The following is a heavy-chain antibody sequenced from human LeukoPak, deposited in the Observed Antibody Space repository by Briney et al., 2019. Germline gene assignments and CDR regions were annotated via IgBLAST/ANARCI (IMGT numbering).Heavy chain of an antibody. D-gene: IGHD3-3*01. J-gene: IGHJ4*02. CDR3: AKVGSFGVVISALDY. Sequence: GGSLRPSCAASGSTFSSYAMSWVRRAPGKGREWVSAVSGRGGSTYYADSVKGRFTISRDNSKNTLYLQMNSLRAEDTAVYYCAKVGSFGVVISALDYWGQGTLVTVSS. V-gene: IGHV3-23*01. CDR2: VSGRGGST. CDR1: GSTFSSYA.